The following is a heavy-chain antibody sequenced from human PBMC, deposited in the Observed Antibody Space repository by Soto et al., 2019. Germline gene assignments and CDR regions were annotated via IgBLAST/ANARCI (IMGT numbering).Heavy chain of an antibody. CDR2: ISYDGSNK. D-gene: IGHD3-3*01. Sequence: GGSLRLSCAASGFTFSSYGMHWVRQAPGKGLEWVAVISYDGSNKYYADSVKGRFTISRDNSKNTLYLQMNSLRAEDTAVYYCAKDAHYDFWSGYSLTGMDVWGQGTTVTVSS. CDR1: GFTFSSYG. V-gene: IGHV3-30*18. CDR3: AKDAHYDFWSGYSLTGMDV. J-gene: IGHJ6*02.